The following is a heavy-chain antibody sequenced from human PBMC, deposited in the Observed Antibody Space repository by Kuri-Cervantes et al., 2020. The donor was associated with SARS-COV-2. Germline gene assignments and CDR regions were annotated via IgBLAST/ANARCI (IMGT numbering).Heavy chain of an antibody. Sequence: GESLKISCAASGFTFRSYGMHWVRQAPGKGLEWVAFIRYDGSNKYYADSVKGRFTISRDNSKNTLYLQMNSLRAEDTAVYYCARDAIVLMVYAIKEDAFDIWGQGTMVTVSS. CDR2: IRYDGSNK. D-gene: IGHD2-8*01. V-gene: IGHV3-30*02. CDR1: GFTFRSYG. J-gene: IGHJ3*02. CDR3: ARDAIVLMVYAIKEDAFDI.